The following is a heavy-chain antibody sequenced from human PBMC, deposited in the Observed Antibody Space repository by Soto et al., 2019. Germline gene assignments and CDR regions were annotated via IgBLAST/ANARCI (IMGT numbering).Heavy chain of an antibody. CDR2: SSSSGGYT. CDR3: ARSSGLRNVFTFDYGLDV. V-gene: IGHV3-11*06. J-gene: IGHJ6*02. Sequence: QVQLVESGGGLVEPGGSLRLSCAASGFSVGDNYMTWIRQAPGKGLEWLSYSSSSGGYTNYADSVKGRFTISRDTAKNSLLLQMDSLRAEEPSVYFCARSSGLRNVFTFDYGLDVWGQGTTVTVSS. CDR1: GFSVGDNY. D-gene: IGHD3-16*01.